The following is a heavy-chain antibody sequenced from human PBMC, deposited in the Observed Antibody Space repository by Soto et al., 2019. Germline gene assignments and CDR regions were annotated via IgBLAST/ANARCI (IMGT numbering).Heavy chain of an antibody. CDR1: GFTFSTDD. CDR3: ERGRTRSSCYYY. D-gene: IGHD2-15*01. CDR2: ISTTGGT. Sequence: EVQLVESGGGLVQPGGSLRLSCAASGFTFSTDDMHWVRQATGKGLEWVAAISTTGGTHYQDSVKGRFTISRDNAKNSLYLQMNSLRAGDTAVYYCERGRTRSSCYYYWGQGTLVTFSP. J-gene: IGHJ4*02. V-gene: IGHV3-13*01.